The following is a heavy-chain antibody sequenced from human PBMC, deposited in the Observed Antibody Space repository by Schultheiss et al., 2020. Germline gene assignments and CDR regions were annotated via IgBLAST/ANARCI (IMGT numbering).Heavy chain of an antibody. D-gene: IGHD2-15*01. J-gene: IGHJ4*02. Sequence: GGSLRLSCAASGFTFSSYDMIWVRQATGKGLEWVSAIGTAGDTYYPGSVKGRFTISRDNANNAVYLQMDSLGVEDTALYYCARDNAAAVGSFDYWGQGALVTVSS. CDR3: ARDNAAAVGSFDY. V-gene: IGHV3-13*01. CDR1: GFTFSSYD. CDR2: IGTAGDT.